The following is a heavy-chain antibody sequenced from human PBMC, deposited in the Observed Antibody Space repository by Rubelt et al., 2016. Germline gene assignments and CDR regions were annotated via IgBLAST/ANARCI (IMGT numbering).Heavy chain of an antibody. V-gene: IGHV1-69*04. Sequence: QVQLVQSGAEVKKPGSSVKVSCKASGGTFSSYAISWVRQAPGQGLEWMGRIIPILGIANYAKKFQGRVTITADKSTSTAYMELSSLRSEDTAVYYCAYSNPLVEMATIPLSSYAFDIWGQGTMVTVSS. CDR1: GGTFSSYA. CDR3: AYSNPLVEMATIPLSSYAFDI. CDR2: IIPILGIA. J-gene: IGHJ3*02. D-gene: IGHD5-24*01.